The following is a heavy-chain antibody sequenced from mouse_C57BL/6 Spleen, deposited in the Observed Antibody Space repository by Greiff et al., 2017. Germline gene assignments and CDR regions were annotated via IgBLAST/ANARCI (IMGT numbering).Heavy chain of an antibody. J-gene: IGHJ1*03. CDR1: GFTFSSYA. V-gene: IGHV5-4*01. D-gene: IGHD2-1*01. Sequence: EVQRVESGGGLVKPGGSLKLSCAASGFTFSSYAMSWVRQTPEKRLEWVATISDGGSYTYYPDNVKGRFTISRDNAKNNLYLQMSHLKSEDTAMYYCARDPDYGNYGWYFDVWGTGTTVTVSS. CDR2: ISDGGSYT. CDR3: ARDPDYGNYGWYFDV.